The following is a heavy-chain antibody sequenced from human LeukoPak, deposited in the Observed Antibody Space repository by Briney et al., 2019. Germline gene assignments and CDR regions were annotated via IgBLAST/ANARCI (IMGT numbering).Heavy chain of an antibody. CDR3: AREGTGWRYYYYYYMDV. D-gene: IGHD2-8*02. CDR1: GFTFNDYY. CDR2: ISSSGSTI. V-gene: IGHV3-11*01. Sequence: GGSLRLSCAASGFTFNDYYMSWLRQAPGKGLEWVSYISSSGSTIYYADSVKGRFTISRDNAKNSLYLQMNSLRAEDTAVYYCAREGTGWRYYYYYYMDVWGQGTTVTVSS. J-gene: IGHJ6*03.